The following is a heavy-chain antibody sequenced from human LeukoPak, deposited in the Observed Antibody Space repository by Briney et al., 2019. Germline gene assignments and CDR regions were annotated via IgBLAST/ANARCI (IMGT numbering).Heavy chain of an antibody. CDR2: ISSSGSTI. J-gene: IGHJ6*02. CDR1: GFTFSSYE. D-gene: IGHD3-10*01. Sequence: PGGSLRLSCAASGFTFSSYEMNWVRQAPGKGLEWVSYISSSGSTIYYADSVKGRFTITRDNAKNSMYLQMNSLRAEDTAVYYCARSIRVDPLNYYDGMDVWGQGTTVTVSS. V-gene: IGHV3-48*03. CDR3: ARSIRVDPLNYYDGMDV.